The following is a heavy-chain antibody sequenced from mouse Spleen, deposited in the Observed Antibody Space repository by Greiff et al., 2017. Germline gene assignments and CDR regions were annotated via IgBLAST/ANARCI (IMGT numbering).Heavy chain of an antibody. CDR1: GFTFSSYA. CDR3: ARHPHYYGSTFDY. Sequence: EVKLQESGGGLVKPGGSLKLSCAASGFTFSSYAMSWVRQTPEKRLEWVATISSGGSYTYYPDSVKGRFTISRDNAKNTLYLQMSSLRSEDTAMYYCARHPHYYGSTFDYWGQGTTLTVSS. V-gene: IGHV5-9-3*01. CDR2: ISSGGSYT. D-gene: IGHD1-1*01. J-gene: IGHJ2*01.